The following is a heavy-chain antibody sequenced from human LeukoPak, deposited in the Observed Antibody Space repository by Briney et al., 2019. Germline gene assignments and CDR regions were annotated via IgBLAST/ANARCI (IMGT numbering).Heavy chain of an antibody. Sequence: VGSLRLSCAASGFTFSSYWMNWVRQAPGKGLEWVANIKRDGNEKNYVDSVKGRFSISRDNAKNSLYLQMDSLRAEDTAVYYCAKEGAYPIITYDSWGQGALVTLSS. CDR1: GFTFSSYW. V-gene: IGHV3-7*01. CDR3: AKEGAYPIITYDS. D-gene: IGHD3-10*01. J-gene: IGHJ5*01. CDR2: IKRDGNEK.